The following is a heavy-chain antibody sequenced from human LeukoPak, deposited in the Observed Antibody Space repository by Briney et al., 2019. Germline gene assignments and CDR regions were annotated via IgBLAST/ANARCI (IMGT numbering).Heavy chain of an antibody. CDR1: GGTFSSYA. D-gene: IGHD2-2*01. CDR3: ARDIDAGTSRFDP. CDR2: IIPILGIA. J-gene: IGHJ5*02. Sequence: SVKVSRKASGGTFSSYAISWVRQAPGQGLEWMGRIIPILGIANYAQKFQGRVTITADKSTSTAYMELSSLRSEDTAVYYCARDIDAGTSRFDPWGQGTLVTVSS. V-gene: IGHV1-69*04.